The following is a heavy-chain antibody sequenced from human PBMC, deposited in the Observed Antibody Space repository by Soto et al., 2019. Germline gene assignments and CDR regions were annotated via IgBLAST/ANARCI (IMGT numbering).Heavy chain of an antibody. V-gene: IGHV4-34*01. D-gene: IGHD5-12*01. CDR1: GGSFSGYY. J-gene: IGHJ4*02. CDR3: ARGPRWFAPYSGKIAY. CDR2: INHSGST. Sequence: SETLSLTCAVYGGSFSGYYWSWIRQPPGKGLEWIGEINHSGSTNYNPSLKSRVTISVDTSKNQFSLKLSSVTAADTAVYYCARGPRWFAPYSGKIAYWGQGTLVTVSS.